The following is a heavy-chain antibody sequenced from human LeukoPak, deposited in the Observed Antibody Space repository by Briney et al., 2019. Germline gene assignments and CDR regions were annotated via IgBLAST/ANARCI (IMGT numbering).Heavy chain of an antibody. Sequence: GASVKVSCKASGGTFSSYAISWVRQAPGQGLEWMGGIIPIFGTVNYAQKFQGRVTITADESTSTAYMELSSLRSEDTAVYYCARPIKRGYDFWVDYYYGMDVWGQGTTVTVSS. CDR3: ARPIKRGYDFWVDYYYGMDV. D-gene: IGHD3-3*01. CDR1: GGTFSSYA. CDR2: IIPIFGTV. J-gene: IGHJ6*02. V-gene: IGHV1-69*13.